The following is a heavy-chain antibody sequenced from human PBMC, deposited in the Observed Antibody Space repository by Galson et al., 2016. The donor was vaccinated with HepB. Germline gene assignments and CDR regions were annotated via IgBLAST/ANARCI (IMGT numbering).Heavy chain of an antibody. CDR3: PREGGYAKEDEDHWYFDL. CDR1: GGSISTYY. D-gene: IGHD5-12*01. CDR2: IYSSGRT. V-gene: IGHV4-59*01. Sequence: SETLSLNCTVSGGSISTYYWNWIRQPPGKGLEWIGYIYSSGRTNYNLAFKSRVTISVDTSKNQFSLKLSSVTAADTAVYYCPREGGYAKEDEDHWYFDLWGRGTLVTVSS. J-gene: IGHJ2*01.